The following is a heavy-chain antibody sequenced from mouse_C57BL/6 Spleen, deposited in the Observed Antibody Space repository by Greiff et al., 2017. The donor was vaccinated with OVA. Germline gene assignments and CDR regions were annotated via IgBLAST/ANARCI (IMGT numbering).Heavy chain of an antibody. CDR1: GYAFTNYL. V-gene: IGHV1-54*01. Sequence: QVQLKESGAELVRPGTSVKVSCKASGYAFTNYLIEWVKQRPGQGLEWIGVINPGSGGTNYNEKFKGKATLTADKSSSTAYMQLSSLTSEDSAVYFCARDSSGSSAGWYFDVWGTGTTVTVSS. CDR2: INPGSGGT. J-gene: IGHJ1*03. D-gene: IGHD1-1*01. CDR3: ARDSSGSSAGWYFDV.